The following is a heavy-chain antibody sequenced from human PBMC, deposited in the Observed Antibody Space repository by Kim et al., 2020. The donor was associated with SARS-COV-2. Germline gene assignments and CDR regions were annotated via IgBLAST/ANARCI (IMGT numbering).Heavy chain of an antibody. V-gene: IGHV4-31*03. CDR2: IYYSGST. D-gene: IGHD3-9*01. Sequence: SETLSLTCTVSGGSISSGGYYWSWIRQHPGKGLEWIGYIYYSGSTYYNPSLKSRVTISVDTSKNQFSLKLSSVTAADTAVYYCAREGQTYYDILTGLRPWGGFDPWGQGTLVTVSS. J-gene: IGHJ5*02. CDR1: GGSISSGGYY. CDR3: AREGQTYYDILTGLRPWGGFDP.